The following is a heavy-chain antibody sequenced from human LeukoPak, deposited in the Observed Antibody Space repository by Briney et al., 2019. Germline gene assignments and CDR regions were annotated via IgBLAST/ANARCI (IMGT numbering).Heavy chain of an antibody. V-gene: IGHV4-39*01. Sequence: PSETLSLTCTVSGGSISNTNYYWTWIRQPPGKGLEWIGSIFYSGNTYYNPSLKSRITISVDTSKNQFSLKLSSVTAADTAVYFCARKGDAFDIWGQGTMVTVSS. CDR2: IFYSGNT. CDR3: ARKGDAFDI. CDR1: GGSISNTNYY. J-gene: IGHJ3*02.